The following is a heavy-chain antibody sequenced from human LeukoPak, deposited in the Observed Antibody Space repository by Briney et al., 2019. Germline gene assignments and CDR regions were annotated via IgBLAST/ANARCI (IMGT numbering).Heavy chain of an antibody. CDR1: GFTFSSYV. D-gene: IGHD1-1*01. CDR3: AKEGPTGTTKFDY. CDR2: ISENGGTT. Sequence: GGSLRLSCAASGFTFSSYVMSWLRQAPGKGLEWVPAISENGGTTYYADSVKGRSTISRDNSKNTLSLQLNSLRAEDTAVYYCAKEGPTGTTKFDYWGQGTLVTVSS. V-gene: IGHV3-23*01. J-gene: IGHJ4*02.